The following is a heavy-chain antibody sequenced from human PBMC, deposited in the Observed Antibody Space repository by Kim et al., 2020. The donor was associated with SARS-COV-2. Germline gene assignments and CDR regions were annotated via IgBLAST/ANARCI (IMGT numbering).Heavy chain of an antibody. Sequence: SETLSLTCPVDGGSDSGYYWGWIRQPPGKGLVWIADISHSGSTNYNPSLKSRVTISVDTSKNQFSLKLSSVTAADTAVYYCARSYRVIGYSSGWYLSHWGQGTLVNVSS. D-gene: IGHD6-19*01. CDR3: ARSYRVIGYSSGWYLSH. CDR2: ISHSGST. CDR1: GGSDSGYY. J-gene: IGHJ1*01. V-gene: IGHV4-34*01.